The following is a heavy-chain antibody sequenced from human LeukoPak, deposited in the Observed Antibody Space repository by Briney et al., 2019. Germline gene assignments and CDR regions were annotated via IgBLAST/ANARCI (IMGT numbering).Heavy chain of an antibody. CDR1: GGSFSGYY. D-gene: IGHD6-25*01. V-gene: IGHV4-34*01. CDR3: ARSDGRRAFDI. CDR2: INHSGTT. J-gene: IGHJ3*02. Sequence: PSETLPLTCAVYGGSFSGYYWSWIRQPPGKGLEWVGEINHSGTTNYNPSLKSRVTISVDTSKNQFSLKLSSVTAADTAVYYCARSDGRRAFDIWGQGTMVTVSS.